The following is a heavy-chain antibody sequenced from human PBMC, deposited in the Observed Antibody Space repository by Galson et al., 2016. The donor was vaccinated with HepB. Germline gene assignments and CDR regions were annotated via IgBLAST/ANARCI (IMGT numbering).Heavy chain of an antibody. CDR1: GFTFSNAW. CDR2: IKSKADGGTT. D-gene: IGHD2-2*01. CDR3: TTIPPAANLDY. V-gene: IGHV3-15*01. J-gene: IGHJ4*02. Sequence: SLRLSCAASGFTFSNAWMIWVRQAPGKGLEWVGRIKSKADGGTTDYAELVKGKFTISRDESKNTLYLKMNSPKTEDTAVYYCTTIPPAANLDYWGQGTLVTVSS.